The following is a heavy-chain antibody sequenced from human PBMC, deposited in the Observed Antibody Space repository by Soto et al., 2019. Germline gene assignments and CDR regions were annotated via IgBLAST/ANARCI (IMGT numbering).Heavy chain of an antibody. V-gene: IGHV3-7*01. CDR3: AIDAAFDRFDY. CDR1: GFTFTSSW. CDR2: IDQDGSET. Sequence: EVQLVESGGDLVQPGGSLRLSCAASGFTFTSSWLAWVRLAPGNGLEWVANIDQDGSETNYVDSVKGLFTISRDNAKNSLFLQMNSLRAEDTAVYYCAIDAAFDRFDYWGQGTLVTVSS. J-gene: IGHJ4*02. D-gene: IGHD6-13*01.